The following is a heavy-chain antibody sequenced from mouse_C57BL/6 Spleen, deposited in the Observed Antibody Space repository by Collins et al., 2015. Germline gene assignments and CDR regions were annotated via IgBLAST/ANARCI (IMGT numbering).Heavy chain of an antibody. J-gene: IGHJ3*02. V-gene: IGHV1-85*01. CDR2: IYPGDGNI. D-gene: IGHD2-3*01. CDR1: GYTFTGYD. Sequence: QVQLQQSGPELVKPGASVKLSCKASGYTFTGYDINWVKQGPGQGLEWIGWIYPGDGNIKYNEKFKGKATLTVDTSSSTASMELHSLTSEDSAVYFCARDGYSSYWGQGTLVTVPA. CDR3: ARDGYSSY.